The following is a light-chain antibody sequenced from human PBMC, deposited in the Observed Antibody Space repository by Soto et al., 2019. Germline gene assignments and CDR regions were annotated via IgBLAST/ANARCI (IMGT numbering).Light chain of an antibody. V-gene: IGKV1-13*02. CDR1: QGVSSF. CDR2: GAS. CDR3: QQYYIYPLT. Sequence: AIQLTQSPSSLSASVGDRVTITCRASQGVSSFLAWYQQKPGKAPKFLIYGASTLQGGVPFRFRGSGSGTDFTLTISSLQPEDVGTYDCQQYYIYPLTFGGGTKVE. J-gene: IGKJ4*01.